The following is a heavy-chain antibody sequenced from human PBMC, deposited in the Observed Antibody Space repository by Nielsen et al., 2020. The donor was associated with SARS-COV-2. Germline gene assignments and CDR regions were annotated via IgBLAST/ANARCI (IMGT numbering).Heavy chain of an antibody. D-gene: IGHD1-26*01. Sequence: WICQPPGKGLEWIGSIYYSGSTYYNPSLKSRVTISVDTSKNQFSLKLSSVTAADTAVYYCARHPSPQFLATPVYYYGMDVWGQGTTITVSS. V-gene: IGHV4-39*01. CDR3: ARHPSPQFLATPVYYYGMDV. J-gene: IGHJ6*02. CDR2: IYYSGST.